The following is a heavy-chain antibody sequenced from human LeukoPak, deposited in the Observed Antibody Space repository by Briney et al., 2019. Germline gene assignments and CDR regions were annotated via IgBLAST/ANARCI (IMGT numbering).Heavy chain of an antibody. J-gene: IGHJ6*02. D-gene: IGHD2/OR15-2a*01. CDR1: GGSISSGGYY. CDR2: IYYSGST. Sequence: PSQTLSLTCTVSGGSISSGGYYWSWIRQHPGKGLEWIGYIYYSGSTYYNPSLKSRVTISVDTSKNQFSLKLSSVTAADTAVYYCARDRVNNYYYYGMDVWGQGTTVTVSS. CDR3: ARDRVNNYYYYGMDV. V-gene: IGHV4-31*03.